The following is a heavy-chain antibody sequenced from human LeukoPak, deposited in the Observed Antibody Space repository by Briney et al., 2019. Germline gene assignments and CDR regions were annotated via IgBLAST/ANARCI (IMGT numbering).Heavy chain of an antibody. V-gene: IGHV4-39*07. CDR1: GGSISSSSYY. D-gene: IGHD1-26*01. CDR2: IYYSGST. J-gene: IGHJ3*02. Sequence: SETLFLTCTVSGGSISSSSYYWGWIRQPPGKGLEWIGSIYYSGSTYYNPSLKSRVTISVDTSKNQFSLKLSSVTAADTAVYYCARGLEGGSYLDDAFDIWGQGTMVTVSS. CDR3: ARGLEGGSYLDDAFDI.